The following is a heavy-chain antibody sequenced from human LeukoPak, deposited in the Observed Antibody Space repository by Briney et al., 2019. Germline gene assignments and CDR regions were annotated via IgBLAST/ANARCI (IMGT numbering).Heavy chain of an antibody. D-gene: IGHD2-15*01. Sequence: GGSLRLSCAASGFTFSDYYMSWIRQAPGQGLEWVSYISSSGSTIYYADSVKGRFTISRDNAKNTLYLQMNSVRAEDTAVYYCASLRYCSGGSCPPSYYYYGMDVWGQGTTVTVSS. CDR1: GFTFSDYY. CDR2: ISSSGSTI. J-gene: IGHJ6*02. V-gene: IGHV3-11*01. CDR3: ASLRYCSGGSCPPSYYYYGMDV.